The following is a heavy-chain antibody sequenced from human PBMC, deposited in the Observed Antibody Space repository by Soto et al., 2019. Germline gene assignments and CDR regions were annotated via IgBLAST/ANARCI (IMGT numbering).Heavy chain of an antibody. CDR1: GYTFTSYA. V-gene: IGHV1-3*01. CDR2: INAGNGNT. Sequence: QVQLVQSGAEVKKPGAAVKVSCKASGYTFTSYAMHWVRQDPGQRLEWMGWINAGNGNTKYSQKFQGRVTITRDTSASTAYMELSSRRSEDTAVYYCARDHYYDYIWGSYRDDAFDIWGQGTMVTVSS. CDR3: ARDHYYDYIWGSYRDDAFDI. D-gene: IGHD3-16*02. J-gene: IGHJ3*02.